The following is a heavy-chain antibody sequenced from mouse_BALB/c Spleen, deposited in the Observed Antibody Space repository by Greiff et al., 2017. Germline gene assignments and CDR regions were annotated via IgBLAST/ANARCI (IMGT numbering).Heavy chain of an antibody. CDR1: GFTFSSYG. CDR2: INSNGGST. V-gene: IGHV5-6-3*01. CDR3: ARDRGAATSFAY. D-gene: IGHD1-2*01. Sequence: EVQLVESGGGLVQPGGSLKLSCAASGFTFSSYGMSWVRQTPDKRLELVATINSNGGSTYYPDSVKGRFTISRDNANNTLYLQMSSLKSEDTAMYYCARDRGAATSFAYWGQGTLVTVPA. J-gene: IGHJ3*01.